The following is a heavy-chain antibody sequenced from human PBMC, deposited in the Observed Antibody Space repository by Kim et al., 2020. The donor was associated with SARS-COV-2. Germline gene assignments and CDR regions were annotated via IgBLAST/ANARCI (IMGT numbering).Heavy chain of an antibody. CDR2: ITSSSSYI. D-gene: IGHD1-26*01. CDR3: ARARWENYFDY. Sequence: GGSLRLSCAASGFTFSSYSMNWVRQAPGKGLEWASSITSSSSYIYYADSVKGRFTISRDNAKNSLYLQMNSLRAEDTAVYYCARARWENYFDYWGQGTLVTVSS. CDR1: GFTFSSYS. V-gene: IGHV3-21*01. J-gene: IGHJ4*02.